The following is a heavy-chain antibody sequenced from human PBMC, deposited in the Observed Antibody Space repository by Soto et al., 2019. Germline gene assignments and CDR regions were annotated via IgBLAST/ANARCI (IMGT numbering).Heavy chain of an antibody. CDR2: ISGSGGST. Sequence: GGSLRLSCAASGFTFSSYAMSWVRQAPGKGLEWVSAISGSGGSTYYADSVKGRFTISRDNSKNTLYLQMNSLRAEDTAVYYCAKDPDYGSGSYYMPLFDYWGQGTLVTVSS. D-gene: IGHD3-10*01. J-gene: IGHJ4*02. CDR3: AKDPDYGSGSYYMPLFDY. CDR1: GFTFSSYA. V-gene: IGHV3-23*01.